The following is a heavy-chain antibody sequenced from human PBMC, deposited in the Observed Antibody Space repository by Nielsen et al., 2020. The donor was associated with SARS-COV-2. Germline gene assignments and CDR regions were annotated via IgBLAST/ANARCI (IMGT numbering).Heavy chain of an antibody. V-gene: IGHV1-46*01. D-gene: IGHD3-10*01. CDR3: AKAYYGSGSFGAHWFDP. Sequence: ASVKVSCKASGYTFTSYYMHWVRQAPGQGLEWMGIINPSGGSTSYAQKLQGRVTMTTDTSTSTAYMELRSLRSDDTAVYYCAKAYYGSGSFGAHWFDPWGQGTLVTVSS. J-gene: IGHJ5*02. CDR2: INPSGGST. CDR1: GYTFTSYY.